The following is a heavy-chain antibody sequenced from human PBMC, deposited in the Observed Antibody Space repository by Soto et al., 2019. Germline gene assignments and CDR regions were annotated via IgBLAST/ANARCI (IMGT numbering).Heavy chain of an antibody. CDR1: GFTFSTYW. D-gene: IGHD3-22*01. J-gene: IGHJ5*02. CDR3: ARDPRALYDSSGENWFDP. V-gene: IGHV3-74*01. CDR2: INSDASHT. Sequence: PGGSLRLSCAASGFTFSTYWMHWIRQVPGKGLEWVSRINSDASHTYYADSVKGRFTISRDNATSTAYMELSSLRSEDTAVYYCARDPRALYDSSGENWFDPWGQGTLVTVSS.